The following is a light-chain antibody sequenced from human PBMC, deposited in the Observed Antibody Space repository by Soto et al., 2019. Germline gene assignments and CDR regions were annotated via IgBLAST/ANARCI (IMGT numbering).Light chain of an antibody. CDR2: GAS. CDR3: QHYNDWPPTWT. CDR1: QSVSSK. Sequence: EIGMTQSPATLSVSPGERATLSCRASQSVSSKLAWYQQKPGQAPRVLIHGASTRATGIPARFSGSGSGTEFTLTISSLQSEDFAVYYCQHYNDWPPTWTLGQGTRVEIK. V-gene: IGKV3-15*01. J-gene: IGKJ1*01.